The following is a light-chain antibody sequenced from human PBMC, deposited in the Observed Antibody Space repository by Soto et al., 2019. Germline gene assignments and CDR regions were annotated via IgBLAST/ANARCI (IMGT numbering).Light chain of an antibody. V-gene: IGLV2-23*02. J-gene: IGLJ1*01. Sequence: QSALTQPASVSGSPGQSITISCTGTSSDVGCYHLVSWYQQHPGKAPKLMIYEVSKRPSGVSNRFSGSKSGNTASLTISGLQAEDEADYFCCSYAGSWTYVFGTGTKLTVL. CDR1: SSDVGCYHL. CDR2: EVS. CDR3: CSYAGSWTYV.